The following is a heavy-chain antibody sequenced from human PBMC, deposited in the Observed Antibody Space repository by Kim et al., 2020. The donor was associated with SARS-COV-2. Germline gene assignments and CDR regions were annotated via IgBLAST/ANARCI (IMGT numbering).Heavy chain of an antibody. CDR2: IWYDGSNK. CDR3: ARGGALDYGDYLDAFDI. V-gene: IGHV3-33*01. CDR1: GFTFSSYG. D-gene: IGHD4-17*01. Sequence: GGSLRLSCAASGFTFSSYGMHWVRQAPGKGLEWVAVIWYDGSNKYYADSVKGRFTISRDNSKNTLYLQMNSLRAEDTAVYYCARGGALDYGDYLDAFDIWGQGTMVTVSS. J-gene: IGHJ3*02.